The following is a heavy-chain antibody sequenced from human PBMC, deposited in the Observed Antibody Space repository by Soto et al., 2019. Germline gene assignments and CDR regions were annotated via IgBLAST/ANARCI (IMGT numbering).Heavy chain of an antibody. CDR3: ATNYGSGSTHFDS. J-gene: IGHJ4*02. Sequence: QVQLVESGAEVKKSGSSVKVSCTASRGILNCNTLSWVHQAPGQGVEWLGRVIPMVEMSSYAQKFQGRVTITADKSTSTVYMVLTNLRSEDTAVYFCATNYGSGSTHFDSWGQGTLVTVS. V-gene: IGHV1-69*02. CDR2: VIPMVEMS. CDR1: RGILNCNT. D-gene: IGHD3-10*01.